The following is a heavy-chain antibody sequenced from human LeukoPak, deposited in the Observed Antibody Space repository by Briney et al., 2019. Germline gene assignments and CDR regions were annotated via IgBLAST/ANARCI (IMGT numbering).Heavy chain of an antibody. CDR2: IHHSRST. CDR1: GVSFSGYY. Sequence: SETLSLTCAVYGVSFSGYYCSWIRQPPGKGLEWIGEIHHSRSTNYNPSLKSRVTITVDTSKNQFSLKPSSVTAADTAVYYCARDVDGLIDYWGQGTLVTVSS. CDR3: ARDVDGLIDY. J-gene: IGHJ4*02. D-gene: IGHD3-16*01. V-gene: IGHV4-34*01.